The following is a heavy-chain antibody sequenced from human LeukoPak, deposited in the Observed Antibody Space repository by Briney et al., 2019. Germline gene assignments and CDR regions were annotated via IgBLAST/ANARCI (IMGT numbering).Heavy chain of an antibody. Sequence: GGSLRLSCAASGFIFSSYVMHWVRQAPGKGLEWVSSISDSGHTSYPDSLKGRFNISRDNAKSSLYLQMNSLRAEDTAVYYCARGLVVGGFRSWAFDIWGQGTMVTVSS. CDR1: GFIFSSYV. V-gene: IGHV3-21*01. J-gene: IGHJ3*02. CDR3: ARGLVVGGFRSWAFDI. CDR2: ISDSGHT. D-gene: IGHD2-15*01.